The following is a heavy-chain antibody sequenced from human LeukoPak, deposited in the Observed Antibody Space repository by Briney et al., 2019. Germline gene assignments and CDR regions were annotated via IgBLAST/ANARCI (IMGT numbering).Heavy chain of an antibody. D-gene: IGHD2-2*01. CDR3: ARDSEQLLPDY. CDR1: GYSFTSYG. J-gene: IGHJ4*02. V-gene: IGHV1-18*01. Sequence: GESLKISCKGSGYSFTSYGISWVRQAPGQGLEWMGWISAYNGNTNYAQKLQGRVTMTTDTSTSTAYMELRSLRSDDTAVYYCARDSEQLLPDYWGQGTLVTVSS. CDR2: ISAYNGNT.